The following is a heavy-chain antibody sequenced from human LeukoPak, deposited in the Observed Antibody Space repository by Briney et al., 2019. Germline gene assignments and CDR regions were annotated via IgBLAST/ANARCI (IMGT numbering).Heavy chain of an antibody. CDR1: GLTFTTAW. D-gene: IGHD3-10*01. CDR3: ARDYITMVRGANPGY. Sequence: GGSLRLSCTASGLTFTTAWMSWVRQAPGKGLEWVAVIWYDGSNKYYADSVKGRFTISRDNSKNTLYLQMNSLRAEDTAVYYCARDYITMVRGANPGYWGQGTLVTVSS. J-gene: IGHJ4*02. V-gene: IGHV3-33*08. CDR2: IWYDGSNK.